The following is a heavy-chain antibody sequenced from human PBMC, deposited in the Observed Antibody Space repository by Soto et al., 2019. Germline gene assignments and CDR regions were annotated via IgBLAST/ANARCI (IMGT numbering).Heavy chain of an antibody. CDR2: ISAYNGNT. D-gene: IGHD6-19*01. Sequence: ASVKVSCKASGYTFTSYGISWVRQAPGQGLEWMGWISAYNGNTNYAQKLQGRVTMTTDTSTSTAYMELRSLRSDDTAVYYCARRIAVAPQVNWFDPWGQGTLVTVSS. J-gene: IGHJ5*02. CDR3: ARRIAVAPQVNWFDP. CDR1: GYTFTSYG. V-gene: IGHV1-18*01.